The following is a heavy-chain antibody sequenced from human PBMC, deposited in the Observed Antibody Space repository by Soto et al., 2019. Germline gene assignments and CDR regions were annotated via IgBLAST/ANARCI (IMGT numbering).Heavy chain of an antibody. D-gene: IGHD1-20*01. CDR3: ARSLLTGDNAFDI. Sequence: GESLKISCKESGYSFTSNWIGWARQMPGKGLEWMGIIYPGDSDTRYSPSFQGQVTISADKSITTAYLQWSSLKASDTAMYFCARSLLTGDNAFDIWGQGTMVTVSS. CDR1: GYSFTSNW. CDR2: IYPGDSDT. J-gene: IGHJ3*02. V-gene: IGHV5-51*01.